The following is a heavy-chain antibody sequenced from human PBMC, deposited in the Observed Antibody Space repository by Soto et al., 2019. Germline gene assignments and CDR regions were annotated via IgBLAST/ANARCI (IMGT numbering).Heavy chain of an antibody. Sequence: QLQLQESGPGLVKPSETLSLTCSVSDDSINSDKYYWGWIRQPPGKGLDWIGSIYYSGNAYYNPSLHAQVTISRAKSRSQFSLKLNSVTAADSAVYFWARLEGLATISYYSDFWGPGALVTVS. CDR2: IYYSGNA. CDR1: DDSINSDKYY. CDR3: ARLEGLATISYYSDF. J-gene: IGHJ4*02. D-gene: IGHD6-19*01. V-gene: IGHV4-39*01.